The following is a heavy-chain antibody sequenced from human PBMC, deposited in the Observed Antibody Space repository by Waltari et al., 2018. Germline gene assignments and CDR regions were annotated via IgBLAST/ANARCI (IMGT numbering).Heavy chain of an antibody. Sequence: QLQLQESGPGRVKPSETLSLTCTVSGGSSSSSSYYWGWSRQPPGKGLEWIGSIYYSGSTYYNPSLKSRVTISVDTSKNQFSLKLSSVTAADTAVYYCARVATGTTVDPWGQGTLVTVSS. D-gene: IGHD1-1*01. CDR2: IYYSGST. CDR1: GGSSSSSSYY. CDR3: ARVATGTTVDP. V-gene: IGHV4-39*07. J-gene: IGHJ5*02.